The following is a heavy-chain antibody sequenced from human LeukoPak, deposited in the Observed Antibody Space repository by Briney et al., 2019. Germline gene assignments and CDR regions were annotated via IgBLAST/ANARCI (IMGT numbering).Heavy chain of an antibody. V-gene: IGHV4-39*07. CDR3: ARGALGAFDI. J-gene: IGHJ3*02. CDR1: GDSFSSFTDY. D-gene: IGHD3-16*01. CDR2: GDYSGGS. Sequence: SETLSLTCTVSGDSFSSFTDYWAWIRQPPGKGLEWIASGDYSGGSYYNPSLESRVAISADMSKNQFSLKLNSVTGADTAVYYCARGALGAFDIWGQGTMVTVSS.